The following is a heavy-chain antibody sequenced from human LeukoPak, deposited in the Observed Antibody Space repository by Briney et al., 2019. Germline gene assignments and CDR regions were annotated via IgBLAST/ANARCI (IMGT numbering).Heavy chain of an antibody. CDR3: ARIARRTSITRYSSGWYHDY. D-gene: IGHD6-19*01. J-gene: IGHJ4*02. CDR2: ISHRGRT. CDR1: GGSLSDYY. Sequence: PSETLSLTCAVYGGSLSDYYWSWIRQSPGKGLEWIGEISHRGRTYYNLSLKSRVTISVDTSKNQFSLKLSSVTAADTAVYYCARIARRTSITRYSSGWYHDYWGQGTLVTVSS. V-gene: IGHV4-34*01.